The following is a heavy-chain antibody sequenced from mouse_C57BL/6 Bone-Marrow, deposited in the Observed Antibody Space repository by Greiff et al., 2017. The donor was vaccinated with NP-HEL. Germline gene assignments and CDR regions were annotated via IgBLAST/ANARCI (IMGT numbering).Heavy chain of an antibody. J-gene: IGHJ4*01. Sequence: EVQLVESGGGLVQPGGSMKLSCAASGFTFSDAWMDWVRQSPEKGLEWVAEIRNKANNHATYYAESVKGRFTISRDDSKSSVYLQMNSLRAEDTGIYYCTRGELRHAMDYWGQGTSVTVSS. V-gene: IGHV6-6*01. D-gene: IGHD2-12*01. CDR3: TRGELRHAMDY. CDR1: GFTFSDAW. CDR2: IRNKANNHAT.